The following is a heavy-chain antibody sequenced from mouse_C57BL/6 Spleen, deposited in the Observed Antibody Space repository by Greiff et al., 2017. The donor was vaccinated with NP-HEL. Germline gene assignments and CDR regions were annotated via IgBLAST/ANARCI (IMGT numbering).Heavy chain of an antibody. J-gene: IGHJ4*01. CDR1: GYTFTSYG. Sequence: QVQLQQSGAELARPGASVKLSCKVSGYTFTSYGISWVKQRTGQGLEWIGEIYPRSGNTYYNEKFKGKATLTADKSSSTAYMELRSLTSEDSAVYFCANYYYAMDYWGQGTSVTVSS. V-gene: IGHV1-81*01. CDR3: ANYYYAMDY. CDR2: IYPRSGNT.